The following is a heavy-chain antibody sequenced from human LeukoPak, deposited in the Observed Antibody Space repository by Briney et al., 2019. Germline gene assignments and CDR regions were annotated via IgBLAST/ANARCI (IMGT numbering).Heavy chain of an antibody. Sequence: GGSLRLSCAASGLTFDDYAMHWVRQAPGKGLEWVSGVSWNSGSIGYADSVKGRFTISRDNAKNSLYLQMNSLRAEDTALYYCAKGEVGATPGAFDYWGQGTLVTVSS. V-gene: IGHV3-9*01. CDR3: AKGEVGATPGAFDY. J-gene: IGHJ4*02. CDR1: GLTFDDYA. CDR2: VSWNSGSI. D-gene: IGHD1-26*01.